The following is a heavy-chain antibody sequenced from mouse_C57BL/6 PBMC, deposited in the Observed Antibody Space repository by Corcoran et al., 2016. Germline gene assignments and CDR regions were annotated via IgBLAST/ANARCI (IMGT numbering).Heavy chain of an antibody. J-gene: IGHJ2*01. CDR2: INPNNGGT. V-gene: IGHV1-26*01. Sequence: EVQLQQSGPELVKPGASVKISCKASGYTFTDYYMNWVKQSHGKSLEWIGDINPNNGGTSYNQKFKGKATLTVDKSSSTAYMELRSLTSEDSAVYYWARPHADNWGQGTTLTVSS. CDR1: GYTFTDYY. CDR3: ARPHADN.